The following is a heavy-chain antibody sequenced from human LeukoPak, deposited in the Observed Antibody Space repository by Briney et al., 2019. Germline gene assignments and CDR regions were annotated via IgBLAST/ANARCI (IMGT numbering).Heavy chain of an antibody. D-gene: IGHD3-22*01. J-gene: IGHJ4*02. CDR1: GFTFSSYA. CDR2: ISYDGSNK. V-gene: IGHV3-30-3*01. CDR3: AREPPVYYYDS. Sequence: QPGGSLRPSCAAAGFTFSSYAMHWVRQAPGKGLEWVAVISYDGSNKYYADSVKGRFTISRDNSKNTLYLQMNSLRAEDTAVYYCAREPPVYYYDSWGQGTLVTVSS.